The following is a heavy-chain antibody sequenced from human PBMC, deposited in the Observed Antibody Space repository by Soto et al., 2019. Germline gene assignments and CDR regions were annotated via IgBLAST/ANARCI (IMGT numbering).Heavy chain of an antibody. Sequence: QVQLVESGGGVVQPGRSLRLSCAASGFTFSSYGMHWVRQAPGKGLEWVAVISYDGSNKYYADSVKGRFTISRDNSKNTLYLQMNSLRAEDTAVYYCAKDAVVVTAIYYFDYWGQGTLVTVSS. J-gene: IGHJ4*02. CDR1: GFTFSSYG. D-gene: IGHD2-21*02. CDR3: AKDAVVVTAIYYFDY. V-gene: IGHV3-30*18. CDR2: ISYDGSNK.